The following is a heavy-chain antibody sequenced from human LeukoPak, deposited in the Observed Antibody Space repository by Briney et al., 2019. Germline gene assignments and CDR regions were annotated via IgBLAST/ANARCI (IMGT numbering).Heavy chain of an antibody. V-gene: IGHV3-66*01. CDR1: GLPVDRKQ. J-gene: IGHJ4*02. D-gene: IGHD4-17*01. CDR2: IYTGGNT. CDR3: AARDGGDYPYFDY. Sequence: GGPLSPPWPASGLPVDRKQMPWVRQPPGKGLQWTSFIYTGGNTYYSDSVKGRFTVSRDTSKNTLYLQMDSLRDEDTGVYRCAARDGGDYPYFDYWGPGTLVTVSS.